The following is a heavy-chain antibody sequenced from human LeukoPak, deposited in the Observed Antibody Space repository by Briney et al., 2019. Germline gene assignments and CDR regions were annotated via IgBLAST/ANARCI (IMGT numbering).Heavy chain of an antibody. CDR2: IIPIFGTA. J-gene: IGHJ3*02. CDR3: ASSPKSYGSGSYYNDGAFDI. Sequence: SVKVSCKASGGTFSSYAISWVRQAPGQGLEWMGGIIPIFGTANYAQKFQGRVTITTGESTSTAYMELSSLRSEDTAVYYCASSPKSYGSGSYYNDGAFDIWGQGTMVTVSS. CDR1: GGTFSSYA. D-gene: IGHD3-10*01. V-gene: IGHV1-69*05.